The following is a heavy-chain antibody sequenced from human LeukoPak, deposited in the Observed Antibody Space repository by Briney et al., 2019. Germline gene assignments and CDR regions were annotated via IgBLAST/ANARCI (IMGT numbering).Heavy chain of an antibody. J-gene: IGHJ4*02. CDR2: IYPGDSET. CDR3: ARWAQLERVNDY. Sequence: GESLKISCKDSGHSFTSYWIGWVRQMPGKGLEWMGIIYPGDSETRYSPSFEGQVTISADKSISTAYLQWSSLKASDTAMYYCARWAQLERVNDYWGQGTLVTVSS. CDR1: GHSFTSYW. D-gene: IGHD1-1*01. V-gene: IGHV5-51*01.